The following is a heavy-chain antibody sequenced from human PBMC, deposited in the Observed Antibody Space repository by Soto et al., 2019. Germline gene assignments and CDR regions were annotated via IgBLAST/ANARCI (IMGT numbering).Heavy chain of an antibody. D-gene: IGHD3-16*01. CDR2: ISASGGSI. V-gene: IGHV3-23*01. CDR1: GFTFNNYA. J-gene: IGHJ4*02. CDR3: LKTRLAGGFDY. Sequence: EVQLLDSGGGLVQPGGSLRLSCAASGFTFNNYAMSWVRQAPGKGLEWVSSISASGGSINYADSVKGRFTISRDNAENTVYLQMNSVRAEDTAVYYCLKTRLAGGFDYWGQGSLVTVSS.